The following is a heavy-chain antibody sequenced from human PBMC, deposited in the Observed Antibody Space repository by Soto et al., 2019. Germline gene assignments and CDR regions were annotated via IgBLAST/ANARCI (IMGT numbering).Heavy chain of an antibody. D-gene: IGHD2-2*01. CDR3: ARAQGYCSSTSCYAGKTGWFDP. CDR1: GFTVSSNY. J-gene: IGHJ5*02. Sequence: GGSLRLSCAASGFTVSSNYMSWVRQAPGKGLEWVSVIYSGGSPYYADSVKGRFTISRDNYKNTLYLQMNSMRAEDTAVYYCARAQGYCSSTSCYAGKTGWFDPWGQGALVTVSS. V-gene: IGHV3-66*01. CDR2: IYSGGSP.